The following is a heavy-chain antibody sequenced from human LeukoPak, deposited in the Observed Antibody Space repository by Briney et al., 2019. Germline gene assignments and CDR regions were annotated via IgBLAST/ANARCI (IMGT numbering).Heavy chain of an antibody. V-gene: IGHV1-18*01. CDR3: ARDGRFAAYEPDY. J-gene: IGHJ4*02. CDR1: GLTFSNYG. CDR2: ISAYDGNT. Sequence: ASVKVSCKASGLTFSNYGITWVRQAPGQGLEWVGWISAYDGNTNFAQKFQGRVTMTTDTSTSTAHMELRSLRYDDTAVYYCARDGRFAAYEPDYWGQGTLVTVSS. D-gene: IGHD1-26*01.